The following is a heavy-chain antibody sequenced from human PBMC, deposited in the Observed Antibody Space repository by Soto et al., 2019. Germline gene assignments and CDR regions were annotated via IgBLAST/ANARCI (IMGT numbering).Heavy chain of an antibody. CDR3: ARERAIAATGIFYY. CDR1: GFTFSNFV. Sequence: GGSLRLSCAASGFTFSNFVMHWVRQAPGKGLEWVAATSYDGKNKDHADSVKGRFTISRDNSKNTLYLQMNSLRHEDTAVYFCARERAIAATGIFYYWGQGTLVTVSS. CDR2: TSYDGKNK. D-gene: IGHD6-13*01. V-gene: IGHV3-30*04. J-gene: IGHJ4*02.